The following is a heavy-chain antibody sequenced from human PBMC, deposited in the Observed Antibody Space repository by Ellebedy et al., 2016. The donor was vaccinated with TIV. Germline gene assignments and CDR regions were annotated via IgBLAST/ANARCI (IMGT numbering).Heavy chain of an antibody. CDR3: ARTRGGEFDF. Sequence: GESLKISCVASGFTFSDFYMAWIRQAPGRGLELVSYISGTSSHISYADSVRGRFTVSRDSAGNSLYLQMNGLTVDDTALYFCARTRGGEFDFWGQGSLVTVYS. CDR1: GFTFSDFY. V-gene: IGHV3-11*06. J-gene: IGHJ4*02. D-gene: IGHD3-10*01. CDR2: ISGTSSHI.